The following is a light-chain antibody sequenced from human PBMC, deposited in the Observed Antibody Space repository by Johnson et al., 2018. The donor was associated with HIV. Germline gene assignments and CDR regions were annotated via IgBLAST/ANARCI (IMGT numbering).Light chain of an antibody. CDR1: SSNIGNNY. CDR2: DND. CDR3: GTWDSSHYV. V-gene: IGLV1-51*01. J-gene: IGLJ1*01. Sequence: QSVLTQPPSVSAAPGQKVTISCSGSSSNIGNNYVSWYQQLPGTAPKLLIYDNDKRPSGIPDRFSGSKSGTSATLGITGLQTGDEADYYYGTWDSSHYVFGTGTKVTVL.